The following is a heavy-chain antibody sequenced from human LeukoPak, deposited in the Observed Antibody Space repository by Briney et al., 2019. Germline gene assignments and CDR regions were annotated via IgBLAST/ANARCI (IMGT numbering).Heavy chain of an antibody. J-gene: IGHJ3*02. V-gene: IGHV1-2*04. CDR3: AREEYRGAYDAFDI. D-gene: IGHD5-18*01. CDR2: INPNSGGT. CDR1: GYTFTGYY. Sequence: ASVKVSCKASGYTFTGYYMHWVRQAPGQGLEWMGWINPNSGGTNYAQKFQGWVTMTRDTSISTAYMELSRLRSDDTAVYYSAREEYRGAYDAFDIWGQGTMVTVSS.